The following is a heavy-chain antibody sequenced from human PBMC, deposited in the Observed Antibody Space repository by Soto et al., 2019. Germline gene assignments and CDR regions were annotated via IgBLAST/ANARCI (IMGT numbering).Heavy chain of an antibody. D-gene: IGHD3-3*01. CDR1: GFTYSSYG. CDR3: AKTSGDTFWSGCYGYYYYYMDV. V-gene: IGHV3-30*18. J-gene: IGHJ6*03. CDR2: ISYDGSNK. Sequence: GGSLRLSCVASGFTYSSYGMHWVRQAPGKGLEWVAVISYDGSNKYYADSVKGRFTISRDNSKNTLYLQMNSLRAEDTAVYYCAKTSGDTFWSGCYGYYYYYMDVWGKGTTVTVSS.